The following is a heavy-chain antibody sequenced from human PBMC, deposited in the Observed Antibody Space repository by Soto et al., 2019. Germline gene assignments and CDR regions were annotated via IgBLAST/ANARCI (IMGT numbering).Heavy chain of an antibody. D-gene: IGHD1-26*01. V-gene: IGHV3-23*01. J-gene: IGHJ4*02. CDR3: ARRGSGSYYDY. CDR2: ISGSGDST. Sequence: EVQLLESGGGLVQPGGSLRLSCAASGFTFSSYAMRWVRQAPGKGLEWVSAISGSGDSTYYADSVKGRFTVSRDNSKNTLYLQMNSLSAEDPAVYYCARRGSGSYYDYWGQGTLVTVSS. CDR1: GFTFSSYA.